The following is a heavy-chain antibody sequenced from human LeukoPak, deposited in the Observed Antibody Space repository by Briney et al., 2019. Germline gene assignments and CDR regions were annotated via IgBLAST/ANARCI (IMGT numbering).Heavy chain of an antibody. Sequence: SETLSLTCTVSGGSISSSNYFWGWIRQPPGKGLEWIGTIYYSGSTYYNPSLRSRVTISVDTSKNQFSLKLSSVSAADTAVYYCARGDRYSSSWPFDFWGQGTLVTVSS. CDR3: ARGDRYSSSWPFDF. V-gene: IGHV4-39*01. CDR2: IYYSGST. D-gene: IGHD6-13*01. CDR1: GGSISSSNYF. J-gene: IGHJ4*02.